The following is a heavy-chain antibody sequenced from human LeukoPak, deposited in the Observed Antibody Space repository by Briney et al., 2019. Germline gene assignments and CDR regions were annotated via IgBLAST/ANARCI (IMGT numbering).Heavy chain of an antibody. CDR2: IKADGSAK. V-gene: IGHV3-7*04. D-gene: IGHD1-26*01. CDR1: GFTFSSYW. J-gene: IGHJ4*02. CDR3: ARDSPAGSNWRSEPTFDY. Sequence: GGSLRLSCVASGFTFSSYWMTWVRQAPGKGLEWVADIKADGSAKNYVDSVRGRFITARDNAKNSVTLEMNSLRVDDTAVYYCARDSPAGSNWRSEPTFDYWGQGILVTVSS.